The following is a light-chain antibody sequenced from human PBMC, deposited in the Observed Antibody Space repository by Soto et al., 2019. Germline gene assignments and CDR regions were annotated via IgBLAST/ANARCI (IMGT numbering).Light chain of an antibody. CDR2: DAS. J-gene: IGKJ1*01. V-gene: IGKV1-5*01. CDR1: QSISDR. Sequence: IHMSPSPSTLPAPVGDRVTISCRASQSISDRLAWYQRKPGKAPKLLIFDASSLESGVPSRFSGSGSGTEFTLTISSLQPDDFATYYCQHYSTVWAFGQGTKVDIK. CDR3: QHYSTVWA.